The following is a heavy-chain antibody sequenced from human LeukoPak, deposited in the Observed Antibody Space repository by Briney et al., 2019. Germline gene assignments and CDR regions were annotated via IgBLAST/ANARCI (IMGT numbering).Heavy chain of an antibody. V-gene: IGHV3-21*01. J-gene: IGHJ3*02. Sequence: PGGSLRLSCAASGFIFSSYTMNWVRQAPGEGLEWVSSISSSSSYIYFADSVKGRFTISRDNAKNSLYLQMNSLRAEDTAVYYCARGALGMSGRIVDAFDIWGQGTRVTVSS. D-gene: IGHD1-14*01. CDR1: GFIFSSYT. CDR2: ISSSSSYI. CDR3: ARGALGMSGRIVDAFDI.